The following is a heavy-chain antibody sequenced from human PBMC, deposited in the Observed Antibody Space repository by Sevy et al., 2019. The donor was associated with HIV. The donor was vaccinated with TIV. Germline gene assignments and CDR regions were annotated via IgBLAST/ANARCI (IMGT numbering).Heavy chain of an antibody. CDR1: GGSISSSSYY. V-gene: IGHV4-39*01. CDR2: IYYSGST. J-gene: IGHJ4*02. Sequence: SETLSLTCTVSGGSISSSSYYWGWIRQPPGKGLEWIGSIYYSGSTYYNPSLKSRVTISVDTSKNQFSLKLSSVTAADTAVYYCARHRRTVVTIGGSFDYWGQGTLVTVSS. D-gene: IGHD3-16*01. CDR3: ARHRRTVVTIGGSFDY.